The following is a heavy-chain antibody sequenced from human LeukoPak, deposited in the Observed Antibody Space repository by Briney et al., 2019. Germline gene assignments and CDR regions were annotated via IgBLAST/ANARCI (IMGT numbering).Heavy chain of an antibody. D-gene: IGHD3-16*02. CDR2: INWNGGST. J-gene: IGHJ4*02. CDR3: ARGYYDYVWGSYHSIDY. V-gene: IGHV3-20*04. Sequence: PGGSLRLSCAASGFTFDDYGMSWVRQAPGKGLEWVSGINWNGGSTGYADSVKGRCTISRDNAKNSLYLQMNSLRAEDTALYYCARGYYDYVWGSYHSIDYWGQGTLVTVSS. CDR1: GFTFDDYG.